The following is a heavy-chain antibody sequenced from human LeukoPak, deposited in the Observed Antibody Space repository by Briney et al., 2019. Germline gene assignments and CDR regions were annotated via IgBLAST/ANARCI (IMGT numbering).Heavy chain of an antibody. Sequence: PSETLSLTCTVSGGSISSAGYYWAWIRQPRGKGLEWIGSVYYGGSTYYNPSLKSRVTMSVDTSKNHFSLKLTSVTAADTAVYYCARPLYSNYPGNWFDPWGQGTLVTVSS. CDR3: ARPLYSNYPGNWFDP. J-gene: IGHJ5*02. CDR1: GGSISSAGYY. CDR2: VYYGGST. D-gene: IGHD4-11*01. V-gene: IGHV4-39*02.